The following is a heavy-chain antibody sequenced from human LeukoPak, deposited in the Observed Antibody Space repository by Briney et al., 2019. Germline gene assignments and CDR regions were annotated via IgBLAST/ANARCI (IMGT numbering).Heavy chain of an antibody. V-gene: IGHV3-30*18. Sequence: VGTLRLSCAATGFTFSSYGMHWVRQAPGKGLEWVAVISYDGSNKYYADSVKSRFTISRDNSKNTLYLQMNSLRAEDTAVYYCAKRYYDFWSGSRTGYYGMDVWGQGTTVTVSS. J-gene: IGHJ6*02. D-gene: IGHD3-3*01. CDR3: AKRYYDFWSGSRTGYYGMDV. CDR2: ISYDGSNK. CDR1: GFTFSSYG.